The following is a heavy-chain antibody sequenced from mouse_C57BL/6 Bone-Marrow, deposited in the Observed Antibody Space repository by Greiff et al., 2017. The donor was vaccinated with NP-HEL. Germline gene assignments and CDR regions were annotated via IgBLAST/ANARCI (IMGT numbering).Heavy chain of an antibody. Sequence: QVQLKQSGAELVMPGASVKLSCKASGYTFTSYWMHWVKQRPGQGLEWIGEIDPSDSYTNYNQKFKGKSTLTVDKSSSTAYMQLSSLTSEDSAVYYCARWGYYYGSSPWGQGTLVTVSA. CDR3: ARWGYYYGSSP. J-gene: IGHJ3*01. V-gene: IGHV1-69*01. CDR2: IDPSDSYT. CDR1: GYTFTSYW. D-gene: IGHD1-1*01.